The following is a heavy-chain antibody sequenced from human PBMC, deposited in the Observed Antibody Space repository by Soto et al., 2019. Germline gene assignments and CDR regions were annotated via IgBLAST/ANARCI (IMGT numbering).Heavy chain of an antibody. V-gene: IGHV3-21*01. CDR1: GFTFTDYT. D-gene: IGHD2-21*01. CDR2: ITSSSFYI. Sequence: PGGSLRLSCEVSGFTFTDYTMTWVRQAPGRGLEFVASITSSSFYIHYGGSSKGRFTVSRDNAQNSLYLHMTSLRAEDTAVYYCARSSLGIVVINLDYWGHGTLVTVS. CDR3: ARSSLGIVVINLDY. J-gene: IGHJ4*01.